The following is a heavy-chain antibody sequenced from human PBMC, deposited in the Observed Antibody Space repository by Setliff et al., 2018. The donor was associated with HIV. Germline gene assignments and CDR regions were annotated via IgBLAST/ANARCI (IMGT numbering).Heavy chain of an antibody. CDR2: IHPYTGDT. CDR1: GYAFSSYG. D-gene: IGHD3-22*01. J-gene: IGHJ2*01. CDR3: ARHQAPYYGSSGYNPNWYFDL. Sequence: ASVKVSCKAFGYAFSSYGINWLRQAPGQGLEWMGWIHPYTGDTDQGQKVQGRLTMTTDTSASTAYMELNSLSSEDTAVYYCARHQAPYYGSSGYNPNWYFDLWGRGTLVTVSS. V-gene: IGHV1-18*01.